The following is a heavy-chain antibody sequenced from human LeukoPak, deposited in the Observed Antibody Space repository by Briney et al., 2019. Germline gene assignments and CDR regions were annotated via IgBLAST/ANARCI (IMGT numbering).Heavy chain of an antibody. CDR3: ARVSGSGSSDWFDP. CDR2: ITSYNGDT. J-gene: IGHJ5*02. V-gene: IGHV1-18*01. Sequence: GASVNVSCKASGYTFTSYGISWVRQAPGQGLEWMGWITSYNGDTNYAQKLQGRVTVTTDTSTSAAYMELRSLRSDDTAVYYCARVSGSGSSDWFDPWGQGTLITDSS. D-gene: IGHD3-10*01. CDR1: GYTFTSYG.